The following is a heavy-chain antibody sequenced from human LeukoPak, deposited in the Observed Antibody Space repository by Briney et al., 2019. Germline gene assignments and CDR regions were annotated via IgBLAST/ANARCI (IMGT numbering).Heavy chain of an antibody. CDR1: GYTFTSYY. J-gene: IGHJ5*02. CDR3: ARSYYDILTGYYWDWFDP. Sequence: ASAKVSCKASGYTFTSYYMHWVRQAPGQGLEWMGIINPSGGSTSYAQKFQGRVTMTRDMSTSTVYMELSSLRSEDTAVYYCARSYYDILTGYYWDWFDPWGQGTLVTVSS. CDR2: INPSGGST. D-gene: IGHD3-9*01. V-gene: IGHV1-46*01.